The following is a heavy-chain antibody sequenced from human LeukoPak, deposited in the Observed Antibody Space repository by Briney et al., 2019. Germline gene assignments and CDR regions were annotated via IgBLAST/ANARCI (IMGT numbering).Heavy chain of an antibody. CDR2: FDPEDGET. CDR3: ATELIRKRLGADAFDI. J-gene: IGHJ3*02. D-gene: IGHD3-9*01. V-gene: IGHV1-24*01. Sequence: ASVKVSCKVSGCTLTELSMHWVRQAPGKGLEWMGGFDPEDGETIYAQKFQGRVTMTEDTSTDTAYMELSSLRSEDTAVYYCATELIRKRLGADAFDIWGQGTMVTVSS. CDR1: GCTLTELS.